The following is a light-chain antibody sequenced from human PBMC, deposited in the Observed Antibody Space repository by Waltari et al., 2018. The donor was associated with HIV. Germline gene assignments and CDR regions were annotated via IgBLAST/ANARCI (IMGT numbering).Light chain of an antibody. CDR3: SSYTTDSTRA. CDR2: EVN. CDR1: SSDIGGYKY. J-gene: IGLJ3*02. Sequence: QSALAQPASVSGSPGQSITISCTGSSSDIGGYKYVSWYQQHPGKAPKLIIHEVNYRPAGVSTLCSGSKSGNTASLTFSGLQPDDEAHYYCSSYTTDSTRAFGGGTKLTVL. V-gene: IGLV2-14*01.